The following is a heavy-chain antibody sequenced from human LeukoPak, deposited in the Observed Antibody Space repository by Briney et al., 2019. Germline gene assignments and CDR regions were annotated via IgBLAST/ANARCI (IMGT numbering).Heavy chain of an antibody. J-gene: IGHJ6*03. V-gene: IGHV1-2*02. CDR1: GYTFTGYY. Sequence: GASVKVSCKASGYTFTGYYMHWVRQAPGQGLEWMGWINPNSGGTNYAQKFQGRVTMTRDTSISTAYLQWSSLKASDTAMYYCARHGDYGDYDPFYYYYYMDVWGKGTTVTVSS. D-gene: IGHD4-17*01. CDR2: INPNSGGT. CDR3: ARHGDYGDYDPFYYYYYMDV.